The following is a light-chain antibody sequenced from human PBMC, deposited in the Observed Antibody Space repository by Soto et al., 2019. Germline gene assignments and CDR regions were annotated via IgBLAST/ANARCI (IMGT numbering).Light chain of an antibody. CDR1: QSVSSSY. J-gene: IGKJ1*01. V-gene: IGKV3-20*01. Sequence: EMVLTQSPGTQSLSPGERATLSCRASQSVSSSYLAWYQQKPGQAPRLLIYGASSRATGIPDRFSGSGSGTDFTLTISRLEPEDFAVYYCQQYGSSPTTFGQGTKVDIK. CDR2: GAS. CDR3: QQYGSSPTT.